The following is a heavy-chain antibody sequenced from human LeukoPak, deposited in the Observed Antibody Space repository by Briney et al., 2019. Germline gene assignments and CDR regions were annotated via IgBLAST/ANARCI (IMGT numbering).Heavy chain of an antibody. CDR1: GFTFSSYA. Sequence: GGSLRLSCAASGFTFSSYAMHWVRQAPGKGLEWVAVISYDGSSKYYADSVKGRFTISRDNSKNTLYLQMNSLRAEDTAVYYCGRGDYGAYGYFQHWGQGTLVTVSS. CDR3: GRGDYGAYGYFQH. D-gene: IGHD4-17*01. V-gene: IGHV3-30-3*01. CDR2: ISYDGSSK. J-gene: IGHJ1*01.